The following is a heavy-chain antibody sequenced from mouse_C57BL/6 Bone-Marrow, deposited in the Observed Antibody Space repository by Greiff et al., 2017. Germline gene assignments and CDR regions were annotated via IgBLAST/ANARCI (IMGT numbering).Heavy chain of an antibody. CDR2: IHPNSGST. Sequence: QVQLQQPGAELVKPGASVKLSCKASGYTFTSYWMHWVKQRPGQGLERIGMIHPNSGSTNYNEKFKSKATLTVDKSSSTAYMQLSSLTSEDAAVYYCEGWVLPWYFDVWGTGTTVTVSS. J-gene: IGHJ1*03. V-gene: IGHV1-64*01. CDR3: EGWVLPWYFDV. D-gene: IGHD2-3*01. CDR1: GYTFTSYW.